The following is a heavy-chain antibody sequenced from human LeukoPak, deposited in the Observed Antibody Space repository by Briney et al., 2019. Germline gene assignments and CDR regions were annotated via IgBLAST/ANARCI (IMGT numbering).Heavy chain of an antibody. V-gene: IGHV1-2*02. J-gene: IGHJ4*02. CDR2: IFPRSGST. CDR3: ARSGYFWGLDS. Sequence: ASVKVSCKPYGYTLNGYYIHWMRQAPGKGLEWMGWIFPRSGSTKYAQKFQGRVIMAWETSSSTAYMELRNLRSDDTAVYFCARSGYFWGLDSWGQGTLVTVSS. D-gene: IGHD7-27*01. CDR1: GYTLNGYY.